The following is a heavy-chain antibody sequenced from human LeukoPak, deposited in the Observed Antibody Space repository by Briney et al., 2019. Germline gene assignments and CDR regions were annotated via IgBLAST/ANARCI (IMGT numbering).Heavy chain of an antibody. CDR2: INHSGST. D-gene: IGHD6-13*01. Sequence: PSETLSLTCAVYGGSFSGYYWGWIRQPPGKGPEWIGEINHSGSTNYNPSLKSRVTISVDTSKNQFSLKLSSVTAADTAVYYCARDRIAAAGRSYYYYGMDVWGQGTTVTVSS. CDR1: GGSFSGYY. CDR3: ARDRIAAAGRSYYYYGMDV. J-gene: IGHJ6*02. V-gene: IGHV4-34*01.